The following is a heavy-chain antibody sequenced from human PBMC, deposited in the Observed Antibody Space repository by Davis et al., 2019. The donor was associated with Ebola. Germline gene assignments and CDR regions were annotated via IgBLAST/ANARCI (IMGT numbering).Heavy chain of an antibody. Sequence: SETLSLTCAVYGGSFSGYSWTWIRQSPGKGLEWIGEIYHSGSTNYNPSLKSRVTISVDKSKNQFSLKLSSVTAADTAVYYCARGERTTFDYWGQGTLVTVSS. CDR3: ARGERTTFDY. CDR1: GGSFSGYS. CDR2: IYHSGST. D-gene: IGHD4-11*01. J-gene: IGHJ4*02. V-gene: IGHV4-34*01.